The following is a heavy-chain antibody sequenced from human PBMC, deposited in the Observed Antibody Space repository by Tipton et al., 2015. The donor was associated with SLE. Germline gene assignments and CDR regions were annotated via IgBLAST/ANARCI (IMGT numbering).Heavy chain of an antibody. CDR3: EVIDWFDY. CDR1: GGSLGTSY. D-gene: IGHD3-9*01. CDR2: IYTSGCA. J-gene: IGHJ4*02. V-gene: IGHV4-4*07. Sequence: TLSLTCTVSGGSLGTSYCSWLRPPAGKVQEWIGRIYTSGCANDNPSFRSRVSMSIDTSKNQLSLKLNSVTAADTAMYYCEVIDWFDYWGQGTLVTGSS.